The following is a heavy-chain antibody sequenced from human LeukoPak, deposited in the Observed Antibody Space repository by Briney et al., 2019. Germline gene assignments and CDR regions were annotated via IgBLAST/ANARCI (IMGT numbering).Heavy chain of an antibody. CDR3: AKGSGINHYHWIDP. V-gene: IGHV3-23*01. CDR2: ISGGGGST. D-gene: IGHD1-14*01. CDR1: AFTFSSYA. Sequence: AGGSLRLSCAASAFTFSSYAMNWVRQAPGKGLEWVSGISGGGGSTHYTDSVKGRFTISRDNSKNTLYLQMDSLRAEDTALYYCAKGSGINHYHWIDPWGQGTLVTVAS. J-gene: IGHJ5*02.